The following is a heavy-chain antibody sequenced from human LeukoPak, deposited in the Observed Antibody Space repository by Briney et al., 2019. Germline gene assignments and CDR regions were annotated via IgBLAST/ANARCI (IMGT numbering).Heavy chain of an antibody. Sequence: GGSLRLSCAASGFTFSSYWMHWVRQAPGKGLVWVSRINTDGSSTGYADSVKGRFTISRDNAKNTLYLQMNSLRAEDTAVYYCARIGPTVTSLNWGQGILVTVSS. V-gene: IGHV3-74*01. J-gene: IGHJ4*02. CDR1: GFTFSSYW. D-gene: IGHD4-17*01. CDR3: ARIGPTVTSLN. CDR2: INTDGSST.